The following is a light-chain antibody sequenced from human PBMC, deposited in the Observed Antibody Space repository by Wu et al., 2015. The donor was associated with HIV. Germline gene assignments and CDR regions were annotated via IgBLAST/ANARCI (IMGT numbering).Light chain of an antibody. V-gene: IGKV3-20*01. CDR2: GAS. Sequence: SVLTQSPGTLSLSPGERATLSCRASQSVSSSYLAWYQQKPGQAPRLLIYGASSRATGIPDRFSGSGSGTDFTLTISRLEPEDFAVYYCQQYGSSFGQGTKLEIK. J-gene: IGKJ2*01. CDR1: QSVSSSY. CDR3: QQYGSS.